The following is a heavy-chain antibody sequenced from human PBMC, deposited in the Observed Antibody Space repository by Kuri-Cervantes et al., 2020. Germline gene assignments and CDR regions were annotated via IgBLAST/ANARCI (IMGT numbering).Heavy chain of an antibody. J-gene: IGHJ6*02. V-gene: IGHV3-48*02. CDR2: ITRSSRII. Sequence: GGSLRLSCAASGFTFSSYSINWDRQAPGKGLEWVSYITRSSRIIYYADSVKGRFTISRDNAKNSLYLQMNSLRDEDTAVYYCARDLGRGYGMDVWGQGTTVTVSS. CDR3: ARDLGRGYGMDV. CDR1: GFTFSSYS. D-gene: IGHD3-10*01.